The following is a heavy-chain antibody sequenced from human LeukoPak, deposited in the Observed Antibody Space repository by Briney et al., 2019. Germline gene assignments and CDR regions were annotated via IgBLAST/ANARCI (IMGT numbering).Heavy chain of an antibody. CDR3: AKRGEGCSGVSCLYWYFDI. V-gene: IGHV3-23*01. Sequence: GGSLRLSCAASRFTFSTYAMNWVRQAPGKGLECVSTIGGSSGATSYADSVKGRFIVSRDNSKNILYLQINGLRADDTAVYYCAKRGEGCSGVSCLYWYFDIWGRGTLVTVSS. D-gene: IGHD2-15*01. CDR1: RFTFSTYA. J-gene: IGHJ2*01. CDR2: IGGSSGAT.